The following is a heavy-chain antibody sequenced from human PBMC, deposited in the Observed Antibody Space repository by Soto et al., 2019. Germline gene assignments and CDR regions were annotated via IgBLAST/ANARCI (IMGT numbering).Heavy chain of an antibody. CDR1: GGSISSYY. V-gene: IGHV4-59*01. CDR2: IYYSGST. CDR3: ARGWVIDDSSGYYYVLSYFDY. J-gene: IGHJ4*02. D-gene: IGHD3-22*01. Sequence: SETLSLTCTVSGGSISSYYWSWIRQPPGKGLEWIGYIYYSGSTNYNPSLKSRVTISVDTSKNQFSLKLSSVTAADTAVYYCARGWVIDDSSGYYYVLSYFDYWGQGTLVTAPQ.